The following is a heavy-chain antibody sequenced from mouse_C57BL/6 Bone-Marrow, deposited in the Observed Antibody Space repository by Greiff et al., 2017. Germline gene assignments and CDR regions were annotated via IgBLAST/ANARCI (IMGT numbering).Heavy chain of an antibody. V-gene: IGHV1-4*01. CDR1: GYTFTSYT. CDR2: STPSRGYT. J-gene: IGHJ4*01. D-gene: IGHD1-1*01. Sequence: QVQLQLSGAELARPGASVKMSCKASGYTFTSYTMHWVKQRPGQGLEWIGYSTPSRGYTKSNQKYKDKATLTADKSASTAYMQLSSLTSEDAAVYYCARFFPYYGSSPYAMDYWGQGTSVTVSS. CDR3: ARFFPYYGSSPYAMDY.